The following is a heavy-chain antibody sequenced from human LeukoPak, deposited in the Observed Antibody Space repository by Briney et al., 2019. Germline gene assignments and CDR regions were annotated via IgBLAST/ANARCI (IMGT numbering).Heavy chain of an antibody. CDR2: ISPSGAST. CDR1: GYTFTSYY. CDR3: ARDPYGAKIGSWYFDL. V-gene: IGHV1-46*01. Sequence: ASVKVSCKASGYTFTSYYMHWVRQAPGQGLEWMGIISPSGASTSYAQKFQGRVTMTRGTSTSTVYMELSSLRSEDTAVYYCARDPYGAKIGSWYFDLWGRGTLVTVSS. J-gene: IGHJ2*01. D-gene: IGHD4-17*01.